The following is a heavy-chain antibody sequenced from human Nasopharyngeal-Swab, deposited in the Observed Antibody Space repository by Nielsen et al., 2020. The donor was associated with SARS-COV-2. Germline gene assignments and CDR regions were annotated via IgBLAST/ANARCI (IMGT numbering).Heavy chain of an antibody. J-gene: IGHJ4*02. CDR2: ISSSSSYI. D-gene: IGHD3-10*01. Sequence: GESLKISCAASGFTFSSYSMNWVRQAPGKGLEWVSSISSSSSYIYYADSVKGRFTISRDNAKNSLYLQMNSLRAEDTAVYYCARDLNDRYYYGSVSYYFDYWGQGTLVTVSS. V-gene: IGHV3-21*01. CDR3: ARDLNDRYYYGSVSYYFDY. CDR1: GFTFSSYS.